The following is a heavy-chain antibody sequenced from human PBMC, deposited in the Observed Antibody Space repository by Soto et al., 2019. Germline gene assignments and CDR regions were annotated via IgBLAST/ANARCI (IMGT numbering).Heavy chain of an antibody. D-gene: IGHD4-4*01. V-gene: IGHV1-69*06. J-gene: IGHJ6*02. CDR2: IIPIFGTA. Sequence: QVQLVQSGAEVKKPGSSVKVSCKASGGTFSSYAISWVRQAPGQGLEWMGGIIPIFGTANYAQKFQGRVTITADKATSTAYMELSSLRSEDTAVYYCAGDLDYSNYSYYYYGMDVWGQGTTVTVSS. CDR1: GGTFSSYA. CDR3: AGDLDYSNYSYYYYGMDV.